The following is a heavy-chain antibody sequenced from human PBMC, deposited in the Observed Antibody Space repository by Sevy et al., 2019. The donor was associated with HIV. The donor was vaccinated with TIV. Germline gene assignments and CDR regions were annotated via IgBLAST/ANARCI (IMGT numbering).Heavy chain of an antibody. D-gene: IGHD2-15*01. Sequence: GGSLRLSCAASGFTFSDSWMTWVRQGPGKGLEWVANINQAGSDKYYVDSVRGRFTISRDNAKNSLYLQMNSLRVEDTALYYCAGGGFLSRDWGQGSLVTVSS. J-gene: IGHJ4*02. CDR2: INQAGSDK. CDR3: AGGGFLSRD. CDR1: GFTFSDSW. V-gene: IGHV3-7*01.